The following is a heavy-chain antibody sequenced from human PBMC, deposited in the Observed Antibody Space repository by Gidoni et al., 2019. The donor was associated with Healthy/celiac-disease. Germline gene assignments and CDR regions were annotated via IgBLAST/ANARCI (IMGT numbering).Heavy chain of an antibody. V-gene: IGHV1-69*01. Sequence: QVQLVQSGAEVKKPGSSVKVSCKACGGTFSSYAISWVRQAPGQGLEWMGVIIPIFGTANYAQTFQGRVTITADESTSTAYMELSSLRSEDTAVYYCAREIVGATVGMDVWGQGTTVTVSS. D-gene: IGHD1-26*01. CDR3: AREIVGATVGMDV. J-gene: IGHJ6*02. CDR2: IIPIFGTA. CDR1: GGTFSSYA.